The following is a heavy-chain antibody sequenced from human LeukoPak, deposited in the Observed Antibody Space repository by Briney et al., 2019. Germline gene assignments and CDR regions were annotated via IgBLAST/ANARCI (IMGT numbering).Heavy chain of an antibody. CDR1: GGSISSSSYY. D-gene: IGHD3-9*01. J-gene: IGHJ6*03. CDR2: IYYSGST. V-gene: IGHV4-39*01. CDR3: ARTTIFSDYYYYMDV. Sequence: TLSLTCTVSGGSISSSSYYWGWIRQPPGKGLEWIGSIYYSGSTYYNPSLKSRVTISVDTSKNQFSLKLSSVTAADTAVYYCARTTIFSDYYYYMDVWGKGTTVTVSS.